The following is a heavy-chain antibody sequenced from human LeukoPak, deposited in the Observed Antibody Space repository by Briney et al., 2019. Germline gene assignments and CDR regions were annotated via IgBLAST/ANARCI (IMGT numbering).Heavy chain of an antibody. V-gene: IGHV4-59*08. D-gene: IGHD2-2*01. Sequence: SETLSLTCTVSGGSISSYYWSWIRQPPGKGLEWIGDIYYSGSTNYNPSLKSRVTISVDTSKNQFSLKLSSVTAADTAVYYCARHSRKYCSSTSCLYYYYYYMDVWGKGTTVTVSS. CDR2: IYYSGST. J-gene: IGHJ6*03. CDR3: ARHSRKYCSSTSCLYYYYYYMDV. CDR1: GGSISSYY.